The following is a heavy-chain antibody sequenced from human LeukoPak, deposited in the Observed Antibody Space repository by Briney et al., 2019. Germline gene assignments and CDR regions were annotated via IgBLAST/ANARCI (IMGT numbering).Heavy chain of an antibody. CDR3: ARSDNDFWSGYFANYYYYGMDV. J-gene: IGHJ6*02. V-gene: IGHV3-7*01. CDR1: GFTFSSYW. CDR2: IKQDGSEK. D-gene: IGHD3-3*01. Sequence: GGSLRLSCAASGFTFSSYWMSWVRQAPGKGLEWVANIKQDGSEKYYVDSVKGRFTIPRDNAKNSLYLQMNSLRAEDTAVYYCARSDNDFWSGYFANYYYYGMDVWGQGTTVTVSS.